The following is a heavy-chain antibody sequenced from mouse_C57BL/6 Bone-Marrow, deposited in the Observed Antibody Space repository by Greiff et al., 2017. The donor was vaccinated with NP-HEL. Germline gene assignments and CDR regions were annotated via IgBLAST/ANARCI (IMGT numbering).Heavy chain of an antibody. Sequence: QVQLKESGSELRSPGSSVKLSCKDFDSEVFPIAYMSWVRQKPGHGFEWIGGILPSIGRTIYGEKFEDKATLDADTLSNTAYLELNSLTSEDSAIYYCARGGLRRRRAMDYWGQGTSVTVSS. D-gene: IGHD2-4*01. CDR2: ILPSIGRT. J-gene: IGHJ4*01. CDR1: DSEVFPIAY. CDR3: ARGGLRRRRAMDY. V-gene: IGHV15-2*01.